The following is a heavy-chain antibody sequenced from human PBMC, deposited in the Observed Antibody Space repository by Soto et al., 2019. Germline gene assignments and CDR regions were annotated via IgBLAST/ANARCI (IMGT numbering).Heavy chain of an antibody. CDR3: ARDAPHPPYYYGMDV. J-gene: IGHJ6*02. CDR2: IYYSGST. CDR1: GGSISSGGYY. Sequence: QVQLQESGPGLVKPSQTLSLTCTVSGGSISSGGYYWSWIRQHPGKGLEWIGYIYYSGSTYYNPSLKSRVTISVDTSKNQFSLKLSSVTAADTAVYYCARDAPHPPYYYGMDVWGQGTTVTVFS. V-gene: IGHV4-31*03.